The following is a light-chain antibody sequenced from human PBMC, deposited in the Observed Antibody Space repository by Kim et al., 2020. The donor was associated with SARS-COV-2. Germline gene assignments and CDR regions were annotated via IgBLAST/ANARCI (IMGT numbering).Light chain of an antibody. V-gene: IGLV1-40*01. Sequence: QRVTISCTGSSSNIGAGYDVHWYQQLPGTAPNRLIYGNSNRPSGVPDRFSGSKSGTSASLAITGLQAEDEADYYCQSYDSSLTHWVFGGGTQLTVL. CDR1: SSNIGAGYD. CDR3: QSYDSSLTHWV. J-gene: IGLJ3*02. CDR2: GNS.